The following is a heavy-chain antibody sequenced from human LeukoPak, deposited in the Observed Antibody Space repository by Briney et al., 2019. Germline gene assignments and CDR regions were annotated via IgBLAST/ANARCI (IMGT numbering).Heavy chain of an antibody. CDR1: GYRFTSYW. Sequence: GESLKISCKGSGYRFTSYWIGWVRQMPGKGLEWMGIIYPGDSDTRYSPSFQGQVTISADKSISTAYLQWSSLKASDTAMYYCARQRSIAAAVRAFDIWGQGTMVTVSS. CDR2: IYPGDSDT. V-gene: IGHV5-51*01. J-gene: IGHJ3*02. CDR3: ARQRSIAAAVRAFDI. D-gene: IGHD6-13*01.